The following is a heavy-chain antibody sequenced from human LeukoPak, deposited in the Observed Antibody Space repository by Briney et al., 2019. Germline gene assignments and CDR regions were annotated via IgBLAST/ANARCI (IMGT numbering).Heavy chain of an antibody. CDR3: AREISGPLGWFDP. J-gene: IGHJ5*02. CDR2: ISSSSSTI. CDR1: GFTFSSYS. Sequence: PGGSLRLSCAASGFTFSSYSMNWVRQAPGKGLEWVSYISSSSSTIYYADSVKGRFTISRDNAKNSLYLQMNSLRAEDTAVYYCAREISGPLGWFDPWGQGTLVTVSS. D-gene: IGHD7-27*01. V-gene: IGHV3-48*01.